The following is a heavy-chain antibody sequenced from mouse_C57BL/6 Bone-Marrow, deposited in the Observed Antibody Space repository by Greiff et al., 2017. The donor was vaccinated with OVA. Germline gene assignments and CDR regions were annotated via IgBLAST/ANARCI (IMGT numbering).Heavy chain of an antibody. J-gene: IGHJ1*03. V-gene: IGHV5-6*01. D-gene: IGHD4-1*01. CDR2: ISSGGSYT. Sequence: VQLKESGGDLVKPGGSLKLSCAASGFTFSSYGMSWVRQTPDQRLEWVATISSGGSYTYYPDSVKGRFTISRDNAKNTLYLQMSSLKSEDTAMYYCARRLNCDVVYFYVWGTGTTVTVSS. CDR1: GFTFSSYG. CDR3: ARRLNCDVVYFYV.